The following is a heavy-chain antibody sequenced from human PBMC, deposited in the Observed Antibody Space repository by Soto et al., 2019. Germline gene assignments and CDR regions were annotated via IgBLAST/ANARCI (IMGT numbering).Heavy chain of an antibody. Sequence: ASVQVSCKASGGTFSSYAISWVRQAPGQGLEWMGGIIPIFGTANYAQKFQGRVTITADESTSTAYMELSSLRSEDTAVYYCARHYSSITNWFDPWGQGTLVTVSS. CDR2: IIPIFGTA. CDR1: GGTFSSYA. V-gene: IGHV1-69*13. CDR3: ARHYSSITNWFDP. D-gene: IGHD6-13*01. J-gene: IGHJ5*02.